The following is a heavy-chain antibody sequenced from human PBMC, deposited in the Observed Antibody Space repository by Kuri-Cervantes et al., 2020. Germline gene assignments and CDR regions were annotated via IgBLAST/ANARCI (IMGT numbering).Heavy chain of an antibody. CDR2: IYYSGST. J-gene: IGHJ4*02. V-gene: IGHV4-31*03. CDR1: GGSISSGGYY. Sequence: SETLSLTCTVSGGSISSGGYYWSWIRQHPGKGLGWIGYIYYSGSTYYNPSLKSRVTISVDTSKNQFSLKLSSVTAADTAVYYCARLYYDSSGYSFDYWGQGTLVTVSS. D-gene: IGHD3-22*01. CDR3: ARLYYDSSGYSFDY.